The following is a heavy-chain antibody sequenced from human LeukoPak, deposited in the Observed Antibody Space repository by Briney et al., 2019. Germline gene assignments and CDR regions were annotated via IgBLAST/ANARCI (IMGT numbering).Heavy chain of an antibody. J-gene: IGHJ4*02. CDR1: GYTFTGYY. Sequence: ASVKVSCKASGYTFTGYYMHWVRQAPGQGLEWMGWINPNSGGTNYAQKFQGWVTMTRDTSISTAYMELSRLRSDDTAVYYCARGNDGNYYDSSGYYHYWFDYWGQGTLVTVSS. V-gene: IGHV1-2*04. CDR2: INPNSGGT. D-gene: IGHD3-22*01. CDR3: ARGNDGNYYDSSGYYHYWFDY.